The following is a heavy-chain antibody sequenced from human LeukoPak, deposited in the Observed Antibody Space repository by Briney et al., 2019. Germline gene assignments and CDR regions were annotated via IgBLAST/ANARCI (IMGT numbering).Heavy chain of an antibody. D-gene: IGHD6-13*01. CDR1: GVSITSVGHY. J-gene: IGHJ4*02. V-gene: IGHV4-31*03. CDR2: IYDSRFT. Sequence: SETLSLTCTVSGVSITSVGHYWSWARQHPGRGLEGIGCIYDSRFTYYNPSFESRVTISVDSSENQLSLRLRSVTAADTAVYYCAGGFDSSRMAYWGQGNLVTVSS. CDR3: AGGFDSSRMAY.